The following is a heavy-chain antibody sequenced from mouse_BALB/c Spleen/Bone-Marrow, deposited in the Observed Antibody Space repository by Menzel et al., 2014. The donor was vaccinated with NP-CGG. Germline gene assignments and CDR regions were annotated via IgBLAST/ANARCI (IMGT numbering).Heavy chain of an antibody. CDR1: GYTFTEYI. D-gene: IGHD2-3*01. V-gene: IGHV1-62-2*01. CDR3: ARHEPYDGYYYFDY. J-gene: IGHJ2*01. Sequence: QVQLQQSGAGLVKPGASEKLSCKASGYTFTEYIIHWVKQRSGQGLEWIGWLYPGSHSIKYNEKCKDKATLTADKSSTTVYMELSRLTSEDSAVYFCARHEPYDGYYYFDYWGQGTTLTVSS. CDR2: LYPGSHSI.